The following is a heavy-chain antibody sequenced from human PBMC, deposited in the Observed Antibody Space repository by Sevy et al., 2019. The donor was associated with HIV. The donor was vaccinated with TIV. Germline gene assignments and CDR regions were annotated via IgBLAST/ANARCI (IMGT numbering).Heavy chain of an antibody. V-gene: IGHV4-39*01. CDR3: ARHAKGRITMVRGVGSNWFDP. CDR2: IYYSGST. J-gene: IGHJ5*02. Sequence: SETLSLTCTVSCGSISSSSYYWGWIRQPPGKGLEWIGSIYYSGSTYYNPSLKSRVTISVDTSKNQFSLKLSSVTAADTAVYYCARHAKGRITMVRGVGSNWFDPWGQGTLVTVSS. D-gene: IGHD3-10*01. CDR1: CGSISSSSYY.